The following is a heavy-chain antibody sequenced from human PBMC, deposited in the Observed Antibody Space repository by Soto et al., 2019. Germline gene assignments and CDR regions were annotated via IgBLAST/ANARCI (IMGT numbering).Heavy chain of an antibody. V-gene: IGHV4-30-4*01. CDR3: ARGPSGDKVDS. D-gene: IGHD7-27*01. J-gene: IGHJ4*02. Sequence: QVQLQESGPGLVKPSQTLSLTCTVSGGSISTVNYWWSWIRQSPDMGLAWIGHIYNGGSTYNNPSLESRVIMSVDKSKNQLSLTLSSVRAAYTAVYYCARGPSGDKVDSWGQGTLVTVSS. CDR2: IYNGGST. CDR1: GGSISTVNYW.